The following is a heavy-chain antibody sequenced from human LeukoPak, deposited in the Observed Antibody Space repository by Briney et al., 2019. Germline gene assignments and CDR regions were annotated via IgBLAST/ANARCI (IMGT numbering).Heavy chain of an antibody. V-gene: IGHV3-23*01. J-gene: IGHJ3*02. CDR1: GFTFSSYG. Sequence: GGSLRLSCAASGFTFSSYGMSWVRQAPGKGLEGVSYISSSGGYTYYADSVKGRFTISRDNSKNKLYLLLNSLRAEDTAVYYCAKDLREYTSSPRNAFHIWGQGTMVTVSS. CDR2: ISSSGGYT. CDR3: AKDLREYTSSPRNAFHI. D-gene: IGHD6-6*01.